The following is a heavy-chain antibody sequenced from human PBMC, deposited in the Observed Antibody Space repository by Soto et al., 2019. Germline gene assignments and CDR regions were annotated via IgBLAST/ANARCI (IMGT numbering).Heavy chain of an antibody. V-gene: IGHV6-1*01. J-gene: IGHJ4*02. CDR1: GHSVPTNAAA. D-gene: IGHD6-19*01. CDR2: TYYRSTWRH. CDR3: SMGVAGTGFDL. Sequence: PSQTLSLTCAISGHSVPTNAAAWNWIRSSPSRGLEWLGRTYYRSTWRHDYAVSVKSRITVNPDTSKNHFSLQLNSVTPDDTAVYYCSMGVAGTGFDLWGQGSLVTVSS.